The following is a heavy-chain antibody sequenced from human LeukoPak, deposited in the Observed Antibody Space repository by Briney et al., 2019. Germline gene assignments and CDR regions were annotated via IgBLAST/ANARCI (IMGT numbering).Heavy chain of an antibody. V-gene: IGHV3-53*01. CDR2: IYSGGST. CDR3: ARASGSGYYYFDY. Sequence: SGGSLRLSCAASGFTVSSNYMSWVRQAPGKGLEWVSVIYSGGSTYYADSVKGRFTISRDNSKNTLYLQMNSLRAEDTAVYYCARASGSGYYYFDYWGQGTLVTVSS. CDR1: GFTVSSNY. D-gene: IGHD3-22*01. J-gene: IGHJ4*02.